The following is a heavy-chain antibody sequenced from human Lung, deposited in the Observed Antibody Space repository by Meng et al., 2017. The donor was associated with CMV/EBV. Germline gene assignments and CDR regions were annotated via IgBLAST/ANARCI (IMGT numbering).Heavy chain of an antibody. D-gene: IGHD3-10*01. CDR2: ISVSSTVM. V-gene: IGHV3-11*01. CDR1: GFTFRDHY. J-gene: IGHJ6*02. CDR3: ARGRGRGRGIISTGMDV. Sequence: SXAASGFTFRDHYMSWIRQAPGKGLEWISYISVSSTVMYYADSVKGRFTISRDDAMSSLYLQMDSLRAEDSALYYCARGRGRGRGIISTGMDVWXQGTTVTVSS.